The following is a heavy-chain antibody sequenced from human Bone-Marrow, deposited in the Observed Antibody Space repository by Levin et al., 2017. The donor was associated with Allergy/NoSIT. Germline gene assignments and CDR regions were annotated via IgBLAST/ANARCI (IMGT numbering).Heavy chain of an antibody. J-gene: IGHJ5*02. V-gene: IGHV3-11*05. D-gene: IGHD3-22*01. CDR1: GFTFSNFY. CDR2: ISSVNDYT. Sequence: GGSLRLSCAASGFTFSNFYLNWVRQAPGKGLEWVAYISSVNDYTNYADSVKGRFTISRDNAKNSLYLQMNSLRVEDTAVYYCARAHYYDSSGYRLFDHWGQGTLVTVSS. CDR3: ARAHYYDSSGYRLFDH.